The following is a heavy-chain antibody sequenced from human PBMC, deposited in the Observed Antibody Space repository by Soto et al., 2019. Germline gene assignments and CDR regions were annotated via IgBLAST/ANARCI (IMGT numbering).Heavy chain of an antibody. D-gene: IGHD3-10*01. CDR1: GFTFSSYL. V-gene: IGHV3-30-3*01. J-gene: IGHJ4*02. Sequence: QVQLVESGGGVVQPGRSLRLSCATSGFTFSSYLIHWVGQTPDKGLEWVAFISRDGSNEYYADSVKGRFTISRDNSKNTLYLEMNSLRAEDTAVYYCARDDEGGSDCDLGYWGQGTLVTVSS. CDR2: ISRDGSNE. CDR3: ARDDEGGSDCDLGY.